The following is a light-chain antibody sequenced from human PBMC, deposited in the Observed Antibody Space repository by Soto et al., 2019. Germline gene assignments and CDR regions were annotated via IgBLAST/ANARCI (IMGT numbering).Light chain of an antibody. CDR1: SSNIGNNY. Sequence: QSVLTQPPSVSAAPGQKVTISCSGSSSNIGNNYVSWYQQLPGTAPKLLIYDNNKRPSGIPDRFSGSKSGTSATLGITGLQTGDEADDYCGTWDSSLSAWVFGGGTKLTVI. J-gene: IGLJ3*02. CDR3: GTWDSSLSAWV. CDR2: DNN. V-gene: IGLV1-51*01.